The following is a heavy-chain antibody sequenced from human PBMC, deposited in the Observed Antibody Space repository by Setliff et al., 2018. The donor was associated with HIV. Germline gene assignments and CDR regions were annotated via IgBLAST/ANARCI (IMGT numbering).Heavy chain of an antibody. CDR3: ARLKIYEGTSKLSTFMRGVARKYYFES. CDR1: GASISDNTYS. CDR2: FYFGGNT. Sequence: SETLSFTCGVSGASISDNTYSWGWVRRPPGQGLEWLGSFYFGGNTHYNPSLKSRLTISVDTSTNQFSLRVTSVTAADTAIYYCARLKIYEGTSKLSTFMRGVARKYYFESWGQGKLVTVSS. D-gene: IGHD3-16*02. J-gene: IGHJ4*02. V-gene: IGHV4-39*01.